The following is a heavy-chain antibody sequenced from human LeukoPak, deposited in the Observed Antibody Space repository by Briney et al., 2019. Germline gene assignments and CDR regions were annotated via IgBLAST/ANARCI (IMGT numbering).Heavy chain of an antibody. V-gene: IGHV3-11*01. CDR3: GRVAGVEFISV. CDR1: GFSFSEYY. D-gene: IGHD2-15*01. Sequence: GGSLRLSCAASGFSFSEYYMAWIRQAPGKRLQWVSYISSTGYTTDYVDSVKGRFTISKDNAKNSLCLEMKSLRAEDTAVYYCGRVAGVEFISVWGQGTLVTVSS. CDR2: ISSTGYTT. J-gene: IGHJ4*02.